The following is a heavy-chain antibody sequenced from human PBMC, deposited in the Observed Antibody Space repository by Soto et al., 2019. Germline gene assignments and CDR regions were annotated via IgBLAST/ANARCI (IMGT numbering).Heavy chain of an antibody. J-gene: IGHJ3*02. CDR2: ISYDGSNK. V-gene: IGHV3-30-3*01. CDR1: GFTFNSYA. D-gene: IGHD3-9*01. CDR3: ATLGRGTLTGFVDALDI. Sequence: QVQLVESGGGVAQPGTSLRLSCAASGFTFNSYAMHWVRQAPGKGLDWVAVISYDGSNKYYADSVKGRFTISRDNSRNTVSLQVNSLRTEDTALYYCATLGRGTLTGFVDALDIWGQGTMVTVSS.